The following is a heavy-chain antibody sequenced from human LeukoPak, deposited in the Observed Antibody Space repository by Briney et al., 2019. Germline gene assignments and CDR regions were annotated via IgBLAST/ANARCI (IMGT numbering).Heavy chain of an antibody. Sequence: GGSLRLSCAASGFTFSSYSMNWVRQAPGKGLEWVSYISSSSSTIYYADSVKGRFTISRDNAKNSLYLQVNSLRAEDTAVYYCARETQLPYYYDSSGFPWGQGTLVTVSS. D-gene: IGHD3-22*01. CDR1: GFTFSSYS. CDR3: ARETQLPYYYDSSGFP. J-gene: IGHJ4*02. CDR2: ISSSSSTI. V-gene: IGHV3-48*01.